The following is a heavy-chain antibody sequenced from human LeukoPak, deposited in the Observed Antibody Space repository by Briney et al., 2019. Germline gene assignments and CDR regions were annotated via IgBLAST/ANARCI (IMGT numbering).Heavy chain of an antibody. CDR3: ARDVFAGLYYYYMDV. D-gene: IGHD1-14*01. Sequence: GGSLRLSCAASGFTFSSYEMNWVRQAPGKGLEWVANIKQDGSEKYYVDSVKGRFTISRDNAKNSLYLQMNSLRAEDTAVYYCARDVFAGLYYYYMDVWGKGTTVTVSS. J-gene: IGHJ6*03. CDR2: IKQDGSEK. CDR1: GFTFSSYE. V-gene: IGHV3-7*01.